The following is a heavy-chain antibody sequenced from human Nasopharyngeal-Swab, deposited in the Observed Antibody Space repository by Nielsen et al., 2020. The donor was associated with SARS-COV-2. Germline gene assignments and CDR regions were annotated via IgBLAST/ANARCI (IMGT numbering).Heavy chain of an antibody. CDR3: ARVLGARQTYSFYFDY. V-gene: IGHV3-53*04. Sequence: GGSLRLSCAVSGFNVGDTYMSWVRQAPGKGLEWVSAAYSGGSTYYADSVKCRFTISTHTSENTLYLQMKSLRPEDTAVYYCARVLGARQTYSFYFDYWGQGTLVTVSS. D-gene: IGHD1-26*01. CDR1: GFNVGDTY. CDR2: AYSGGST. J-gene: IGHJ4*02.